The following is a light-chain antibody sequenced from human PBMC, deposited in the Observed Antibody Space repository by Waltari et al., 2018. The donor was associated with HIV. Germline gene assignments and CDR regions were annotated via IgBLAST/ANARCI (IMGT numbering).Light chain of an antibody. Sequence: QSVLTQPPSASGTPGQRVTLSCSGRSSTIGINYIYWYQQLPGTAPKLLIFRNYQRPSGVPDRFSGSKSGTSASLAISGLRSEDEADYYCAAWDDSLSGVVFGEGTKLTVL. CDR3: AAWDDSLSGVV. V-gene: IGLV1-47*01. J-gene: IGLJ3*02. CDR2: RNY. CDR1: SSTIGINY.